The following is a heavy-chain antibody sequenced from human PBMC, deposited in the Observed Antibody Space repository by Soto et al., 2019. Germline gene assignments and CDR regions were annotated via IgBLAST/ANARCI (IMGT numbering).Heavy chain of an antibody. CDR3: AKGSHYYYYGMDV. J-gene: IGHJ6*02. CDR1: GFTFSSYG. CDR2: ISYDGSNK. V-gene: IGHV3-30*18. Sequence: ESGGGVVQPGRSLRLSCAASGFTFSSYGMHWVRQAPGKGLEWVAVISYDGSNKYYADSVKGRFTISRDNSKNTLYLQMNSLRAEDTAVYYCAKGSHYYYYGMDVWGQGTTVTVSS.